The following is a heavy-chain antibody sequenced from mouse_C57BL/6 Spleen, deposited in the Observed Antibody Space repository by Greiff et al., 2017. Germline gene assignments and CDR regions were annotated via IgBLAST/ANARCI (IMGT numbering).Heavy chain of an antibody. CDR3: TRELNAMDY. V-gene: IGHV5-9-1*02. CDR1: GFTFSSYA. J-gene: IGHJ4*01. Sequence: EVKVVESGEGLVKPGGSLKLSCAASGFTFSSYAMSWFRQTPEKRLEWVAYISSGGDYIYYADTVKGRVTISRDNARNTLYLQMSSLKSEDTAMYYCTRELNAMDYWGQGTSVTVSS. CDR2: ISSGGDYI.